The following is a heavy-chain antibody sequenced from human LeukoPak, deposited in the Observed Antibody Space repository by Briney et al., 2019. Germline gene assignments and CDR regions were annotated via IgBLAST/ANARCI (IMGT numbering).Heavy chain of an antibody. CDR3: ARKYCSTTSCLFDN. CDR1: GFTFSSYE. V-gene: IGHV3-48*03. D-gene: IGHD2-2*01. J-gene: IGHJ4*02. CDR2: ISSSGTTI. Sequence: PGGSLRLSCAASGFTFSSYEMNWVRQAPRKGLQWVSDISSSGTTIYYADSVKGRFTISRDNAKNSLYLQMNSLRAEDTAVYYCARKYCSTTSCLFDNWGQGTLVTVSS.